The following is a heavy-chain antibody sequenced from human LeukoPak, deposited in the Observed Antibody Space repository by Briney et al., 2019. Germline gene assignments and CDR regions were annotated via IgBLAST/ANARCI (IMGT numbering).Heavy chain of an antibody. CDR3: AREGGDYVWGRSYGMDV. J-gene: IGHJ6*02. V-gene: IGHV4-59*01. CDR1: GGAISSYY. D-gene: IGHD3-16*01. CDR2: IYYSGST. Sequence: SETLSLTCTVSGGAISSYYWSWIRQPPGKGLGWIWYIYYSGSTNYNPSLKSRVTISVDTSKNQFPLKLSSVTAADTAVYYCAREGGDYVWGRSYGMDVWGQGTTVTVSS.